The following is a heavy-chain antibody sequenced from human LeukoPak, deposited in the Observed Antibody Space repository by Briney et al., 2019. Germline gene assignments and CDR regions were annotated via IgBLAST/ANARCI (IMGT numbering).Heavy chain of an antibody. CDR2: IYSGGFT. CDR3: ARVQGGGYRTADY. CDR1: GFTVSSNY. J-gene: IGHJ4*02. Sequence: GGSLRLSCAASGFTVSSNYMSWVRQAPGKGLEWVSVIYSGGFTYYADSVKGRFTISRDNSKNTLFLQMNSLRSEDTAMYYCARVQGGGYRTADYWGQGTLVTVSS. V-gene: IGHV3-66*02. D-gene: IGHD6-19*01.